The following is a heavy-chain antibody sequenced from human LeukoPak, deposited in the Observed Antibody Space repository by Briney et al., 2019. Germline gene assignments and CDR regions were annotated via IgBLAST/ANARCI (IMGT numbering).Heavy chain of an antibody. Sequence: RPGGSLRLSCAASGFTFSSYAMHWVRQTPGKGLEYVSAISTNGGGTYYANSVKGRFTISRDNSKNTLYLQMGSLRAEDMAVYFCARYCNGVTCYSGYDYWDQGTLVTVSS. V-gene: IGHV3-64*01. J-gene: IGHJ4*02. CDR1: GFTFSSYA. CDR3: ARYCNGVTCYSGYDY. CDR2: ISTNGGGT. D-gene: IGHD2-15*01.